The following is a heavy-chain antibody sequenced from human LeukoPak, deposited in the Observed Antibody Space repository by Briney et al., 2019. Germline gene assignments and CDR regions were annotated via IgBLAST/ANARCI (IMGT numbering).Heavy chain of an antibody. D-gene: IGHD3-10*01. CDR2: ISAYNGNT. CDR3: ARGAGSVLLWFGDRSQFDY. Sequence: ASVKVSCKASGYTFTSYGISWVRQAPGQGLEWMGWISAYNGNTNYAQKLQGRVTMTTDTPTSTAYMELRSLRSDDTAVYYCARGAGSVLLWFGDRSQFDYWGQGTLLTVSS. J-gene: IGHJ4*02. CDR1: GYTFTSYG. V-gene: IGHV1-18*04.